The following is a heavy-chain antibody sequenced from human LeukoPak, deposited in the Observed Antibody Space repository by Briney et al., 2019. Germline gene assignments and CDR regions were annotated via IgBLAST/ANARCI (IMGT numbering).Heavy chain of an antibody. J-gene: IGHJ4*02. Sequence: PGGSLRLSCAASGFTFSSYSMNWVRQAPGKGLEWVSSISSSSSYIYYADSVKGRFTISRDNSKNTLYLQMNSLRAEDTAVYYCAKDIVVVPAAISGWFLDYWGQGTLVTVSS. CDR1: GFTFSSYS. CDR3: AKDIVVVPAAISGWFLDY. D-gene: IGHD2-2*01. V-gene: IGHV3-21*04. CDR2: ISSSSSYI.